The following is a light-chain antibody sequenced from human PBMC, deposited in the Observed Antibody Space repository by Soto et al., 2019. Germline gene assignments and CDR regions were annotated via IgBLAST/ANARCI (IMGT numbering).Light chain of an antibody. CDR1: QSVSRSY. J-gene: IGKJ2*01. CDR2: IAS. CDR3: QQYGSSPYT. V-gene: IGKV3-20*01. Sequence: EVVLTQSPGTLSLSPGERATLSCRASQSVSRSYLAWYQQKPGQAPRLLIYIASSRASGIPDRFSGSGSGTDFTLTISRLEPDDFAMSYCQQYGSSPYTFGQGTKLEIK.